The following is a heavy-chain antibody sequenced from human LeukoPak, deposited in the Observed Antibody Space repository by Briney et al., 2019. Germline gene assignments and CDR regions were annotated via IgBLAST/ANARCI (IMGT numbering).Heavy chain of an antibody. J-gene: IGHJ4*02. D-gene: IGHD6-13*01. CDR1: GYALTVLS. CDR2: FDPEDGET. Sequence: ASVKVSCKVSGYALTVLSMHRVRQAPGQGLEWMGGFDPEDGETIYAQKFQGRVTMTEDTSTDTAYMELSSLRSEDTAVYYCATDPVSWHPGGDYWGQGTLVTVSS. CDR3: ATDPVSWHPGGDY. V-gene: IGHV1-24*01.